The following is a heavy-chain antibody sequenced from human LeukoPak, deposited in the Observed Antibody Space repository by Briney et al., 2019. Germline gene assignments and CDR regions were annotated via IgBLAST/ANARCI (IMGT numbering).Heavy chain of an antibody. CDR2: IWYDGSNK. D-gene: IGHD3-16*01. Sequence: PGGSLRLSCAASGFTFSNYGMHWVRQAPGKGLEWVSLIWYDGSNKYYADSVKGRFTISRDNSKNTLYLQMNSLRAEDTAVYYCARDWGNGDYWGQGTLVTVSS. V-gene: IGHV3-33*01. J-gene: IGHJ4*02. CDR3: ARDWGNGDY. CDR1: GFTFSNYG.